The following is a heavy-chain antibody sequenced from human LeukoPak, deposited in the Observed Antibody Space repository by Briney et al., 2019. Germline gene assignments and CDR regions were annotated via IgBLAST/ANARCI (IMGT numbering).Heavy chain of an antibody. J-gene: IGHJ5*02. V-gene: IGHV3-21*01. CDR2: ISSSSDYI. CDR1: EFSVGSNY. D-gene: IGHD4-17*01. CDR3: ARGATTTRFGRFDP. Sequence: GGSLRLSCAASEFSVGSNYMTWVRQAPGKGLEWVSSISSSSDYIYHADSVKGRFTISRDNPKKSLYLQMNSLRAEDTAVYYCARGATTTRFGRFDPWGQGTLVIVSS.